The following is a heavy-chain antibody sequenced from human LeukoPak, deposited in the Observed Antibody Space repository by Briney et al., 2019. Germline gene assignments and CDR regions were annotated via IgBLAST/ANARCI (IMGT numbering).Heavy chain of an antibody. V-gene: IGHV3-7*01. CDR3: ARGGESYYGSGSHDY. CDR1: GFSFTTYW. D-gene: IGHD3-10*01. CDR2: IKHDGSEK. J-gene: IGHJ4*02. Sequence: GSLRLSCGASGFSFTTYWMGWVRQAPGKGLEWVANIKHDGSEKYYVDSMKGRFTISRDNAKKSLYLQMNSLRAEDTAVYYCARGGESYYGSGSHDYWGQGTLVTVSS.